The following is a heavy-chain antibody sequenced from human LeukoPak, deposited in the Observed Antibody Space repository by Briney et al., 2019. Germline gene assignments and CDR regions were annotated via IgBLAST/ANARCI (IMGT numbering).Heavy chain of an antibody. CDR2: FDPEDGET. J-gene: IGHJ4*02. CDR1: GYTLTELS. D-gene: IGHD6-19*01. V-gene: IGHV1-24*01. Sequence: ASGKVSCKVSGYTLTELSMHWVRQAPGKGLEWMGGFDPEDGETIYAQKFQGRVTMTEDTSTDTAYMELSSLRSEDTAEYYCATDLVSGSGWLFDYWGKGTLVTVSS. CDR3: ATDLVSGSGWLFDY.